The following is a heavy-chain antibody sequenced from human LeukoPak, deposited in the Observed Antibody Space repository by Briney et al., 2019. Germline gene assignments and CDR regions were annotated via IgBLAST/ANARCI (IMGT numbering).Heavy chain of an antibody. V-gene: IGHV3-13*01. J-gene: IGHJ4*02. CDR1: GLTLSRYD. CDR2: IGTRGDT. CDR3: ATSTAAAGTD. D-gene: IGHD6-13*01. Sequence: GGSLRLSCAASGLTLSRYDMHWVRQATGEGLEWVSAIGTRGDTYYAGSVKGRFTMSRENAKNSLYLQMNSLSAGDTAVYYCATSTAAAGTDWGQGTLVTVSS.